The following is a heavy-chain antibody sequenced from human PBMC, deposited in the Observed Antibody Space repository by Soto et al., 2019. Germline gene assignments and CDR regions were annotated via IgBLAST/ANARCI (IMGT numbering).Heavy chain of an antibody. D-gene: IGHD2-21*02. CDR2: IYYSGST. V-gene: IGHV4-31*03. CDR3: ARSRDCGGDCSAYFDY. Sequence: SETLSLTCTVSGGSISSGGYYWSWIRQHPGKGLEWIGYIYYSGSTYYNPSLKSRVTISVDTSKNQFSLELSSVTAADTAVYYCARSRDCGGDCSAYFDYWGQGTLVTVSS. CDR1: GGSISSGGYY. J-gene: IGHJ4*02.